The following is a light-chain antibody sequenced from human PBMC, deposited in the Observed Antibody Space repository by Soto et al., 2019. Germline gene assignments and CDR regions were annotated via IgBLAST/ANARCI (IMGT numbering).Light chain of an antibody. V-gene: IGLV2-8*01. J-gene: IGLJ3*02. CDR1: ISDVGAYNY. CDR2: EVN. Sequence: QSALTQPPSASGSPGPSVTISCTGTISDVGAYNYVSWYQQYPGKAHKLMSYEVNKRPSGVHDRFSASKSGTTASLTVSGLQPEDEADYQCTSYAGSNIWVFGGGTKLTV. CDR3: TSYAGSNIWV.